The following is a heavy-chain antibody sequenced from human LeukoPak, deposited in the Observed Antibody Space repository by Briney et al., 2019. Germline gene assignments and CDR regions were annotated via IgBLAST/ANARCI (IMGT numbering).Heavy chain of an antibody. J-gene: IGHJ5*02. V-gene: IGHV1-3*01. D-gene: IGHD2-2*01. CDR2: INADNGNT. Sequence: GASVKVSCKTSGYTFTTYAIHWVRQAPGQRLEWMGVINADNGNTKYSQNFQGRVTITRDTSASTAYMELSSLTSEDTAVYYCARAIVVLPSANWFDPWGQGTPVTVSS. CDR3: ARAIVVLPSANWFDP. CDR1: GYTFTTYA.